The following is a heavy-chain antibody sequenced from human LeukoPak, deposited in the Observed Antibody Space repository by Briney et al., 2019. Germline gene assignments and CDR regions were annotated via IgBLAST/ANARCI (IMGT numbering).Heavy chain of an antibody. CDR1: GGTFSSYA. Sequence: SVKVSCKASGGTFSSYAISWVRQAPGQGLEWMGGIIPIFGTASYAQKFQGRVTITADESTSTAYMELSSLRSEDTAVYYCAREGQVVPAAAYYYYGMDVWGQGTTVTVSS. CDR3: AREGQVVPAAAYYYYGMDV. J-gene: IGHJ6*02. D-gene: IGHD2-2*01. V-gene: IGHV1-69*01. CDR2: IIPIFGTA.